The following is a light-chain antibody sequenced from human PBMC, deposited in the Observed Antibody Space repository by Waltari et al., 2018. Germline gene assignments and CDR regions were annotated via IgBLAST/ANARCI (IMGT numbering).Light chain of an antibody. Sequence: QSALTQPRSVSGSPGQSVTISCTGTSSAFGSYNYVRWYQQHPGQAPRLMIYDVKKRPSGVPDRFSGSKSGNTASLTISGLQAEDEADYYCCAYAGSAIFGGGTELTVL. J-gene: IGLJ2*01. CDR1: SSAFGSYNY. CDR3: CAYAGSAI. V-gene: IGLV2-11*01. CDR2: DVK.